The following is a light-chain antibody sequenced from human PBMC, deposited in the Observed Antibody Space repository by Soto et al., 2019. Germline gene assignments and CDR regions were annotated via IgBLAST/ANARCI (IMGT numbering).Light chain of an antibody. CDR1: QDISVW. V-gene: IGKV1D-12*01. CDR2: AAS. CDR3: QQANSFPLT. Sequence: DIQMTQSPSSVSASVGDRVTITCRASQDISVWLAWYQQKLGKAPKLLIYAASNLQTGVPSRFSGSGSGTEFTLTISSLQPEDFATYYCQQANSFPLTFGGGTKVDIK. J-gene: IGKJ4*01.